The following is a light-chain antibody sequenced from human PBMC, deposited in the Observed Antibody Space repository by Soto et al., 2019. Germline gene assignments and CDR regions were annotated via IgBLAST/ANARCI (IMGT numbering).Light chain of an antibody. CDR3: QHYNTYSGA. V-gene: IGKV1-5*01. CDR1: QSINNC. CDR2: DAS. J-gene: IGKJ4*01. Sequence: DIQMTQSPSTLSASVGDRVSITCRASQSINNCLAWYQQKPGKAPKLLIFDASSLEGGVPSRFSGSGSGSEFTLTISSLQPDDFATYYCQHYNTYSGAFGGGTKVELK.